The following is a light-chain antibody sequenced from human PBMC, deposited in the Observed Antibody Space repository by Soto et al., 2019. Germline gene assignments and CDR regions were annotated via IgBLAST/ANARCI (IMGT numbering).Light chain of an antibody. CDR3: CSYVGSSSVV. J-gene: IGLJ2*01. CDR2: EAS. V-gene: IGLV2-23*01. Sequence: QSALTQPASVSGSPGQSITISCTGTSSDVGSYNLVSWYQQHPGKAPKLMIYEASKRPSGVSNRFSGSKSGNTASLTISGLQAEDEADYYCCSYVGSSSVVFGGGTKVTVL. CDR1: SSDVGSYNL.